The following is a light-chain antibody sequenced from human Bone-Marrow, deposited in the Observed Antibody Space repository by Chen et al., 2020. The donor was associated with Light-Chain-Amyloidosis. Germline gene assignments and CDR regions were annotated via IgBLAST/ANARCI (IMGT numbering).Light chain of an antibody. J-gene: IGLJ3*02. CDR2: DDS. Sequence: SYVLTQPSSVSVAPGQTATIARRGYNIGSTSVHWYQQTPGQAPLLVVYDDSDRPSGIPERLSGSNSGNTATLTISRVEAGNEADYYCQVWDRGSDRPVFGGGTKLTVL. CDR3: QVWDRGSDRPV. CDR1: NIGSTS. V-gene: IGLV3-21*02.